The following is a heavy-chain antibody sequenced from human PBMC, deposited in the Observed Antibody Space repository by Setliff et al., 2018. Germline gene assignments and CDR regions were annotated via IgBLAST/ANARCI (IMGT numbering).Heavy chain of an antibody. V-gene: IGHV4-61*02. CDR3: ATNNDFWSGYYTY. CDR1: GGSISSGTYY. Sequence: PSETLSLTCTVSGGSISSGTYYWSWIRQPAGKGLEYIGRIYTSGSTNYNPSLKSRVTISVDTSRNQFSLKLNSVTAADTAVYYCATNNDFWSGYYTYWGQGTLVTVSS. CDR2: IYTSGST. J-gene: IGHJ4*02. D-gene: IGHD3-3*01.